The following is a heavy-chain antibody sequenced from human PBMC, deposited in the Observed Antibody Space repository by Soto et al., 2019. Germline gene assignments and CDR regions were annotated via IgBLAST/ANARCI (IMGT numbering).Heavy chain of an antibody. J-gene: IGHJ5*02. D-gene: IGHD2-15*01. Sequence: ASVKVSCKASGYTFTSYGISWVRQAPGQGLEWMGWISAYNGNTSYAQKLQGRVTMTTDTSTSTAYMELRSLRSDDTAVYYCARDGNCSGGSCYSAWSWFDPWGQGTLVTVSS. CDR2: ISAYNGNT. V-gene: IGHV1-18*01. CDR3: ARDGNCSGGSCYSAWSWFDP. CDR1: GYTFTSYG.